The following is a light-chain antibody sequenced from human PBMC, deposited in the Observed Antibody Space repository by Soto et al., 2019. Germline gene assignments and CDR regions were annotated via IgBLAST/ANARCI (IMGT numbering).Light chain of an antibody. CDR2: EVN. CDR1: SSDVGAYKY. Sequence: QSVLTQPPSASGSPGQSVTISCTGTSSDVGAYKYVSWYQQHPGKAPKLMIYEVNKRPSGVPDRSSGSQSGNTASLTVSGLQAEDEADYYCSSYASGNSYVFGTGTQLTVL. J-gene: IGLJ1*01. CDR3: SSYASGNSYV. V-gene: IGLV2-8*01.